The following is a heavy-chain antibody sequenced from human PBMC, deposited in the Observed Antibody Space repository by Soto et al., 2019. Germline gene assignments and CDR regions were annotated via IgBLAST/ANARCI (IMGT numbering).Heavy chain of an antibody. CDR1: GFTFTKAW. J-gene: IGHJ5*02. Sequence: EVQLVESGGGLVKPGGSLRLSCAASGFTFTKAWMNWVRQAPGKGLEWVGRIKSNTDGGTTDYAAPVKGRFTISRDDSKNTLYLQMNSLKTEDTAVYYCTTAGFLGHCSGGSCSWTWFAPWGQGTLVTVSS. CDR3: TTAGFLGHCSGGSCSWTWFAP. V-gene: IGHV3-15*07. CDR2: IKSNTDGGTT. D-gene: IGHD2-15*01.